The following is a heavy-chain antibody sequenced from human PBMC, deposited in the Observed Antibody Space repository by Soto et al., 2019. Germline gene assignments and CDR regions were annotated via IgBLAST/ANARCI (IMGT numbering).Heavy chain of an antibody. CDR3: ARHRTHDYRDYSPGYYKEHWYCDL. CDR2: IYYSGST. D-gene: IGHD4-17*01. J-gene: IGHJ2*01. V-gene: IGHV4-39*01. Sequence: QLQLQESGPGLVKPSETLSLTCTVSGGSISSSSYYWGWIRQPPGKGLEWIGSIYYSGSTYYNPSLISRLTISVATSKNPFSLNLSSVNAADTAVYYCARHRTHDYRDYSPGYYKEHWYCDLWGRGSLVTLSS. CDR1: GGSISSSSYY.